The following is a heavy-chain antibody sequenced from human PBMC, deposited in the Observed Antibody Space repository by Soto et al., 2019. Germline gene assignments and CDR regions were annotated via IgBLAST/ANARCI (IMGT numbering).Heavy chain of an antibody. V-gene: IGHV4-34*01. CDR3: ARERRMYYYYGMDV. CDR1: GGSFSGYY. CDR2: INHSGST. Sequence: SETLSLTCAVYGGSFSGYYWSWIRQPPGKGLEWIGEINHSGSTNYNPSLKSRVTISVDTSKNQFSLRLSSVTAADTAVYYCARERRMYYYYGMDVWGQGTTVTVSS. J-gene: IGHJ6*02.